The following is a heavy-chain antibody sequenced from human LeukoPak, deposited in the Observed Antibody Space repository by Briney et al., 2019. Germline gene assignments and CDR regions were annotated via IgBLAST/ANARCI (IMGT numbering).Heavy chain of an antibody. CDR2: ISYDGSNK. Sequence: GGSLRLSCAASGFTFSSYAMHWVRQAPGKGLEWVAVISYDGSNKYYADSVKGRFTISRDNSKNTLYLQMNSLRAEDTAVYYCARLTVTTVYGFDPWGQGTLVTVSS. V-gene: IGHV3-30-3*01. J-gene: IGHJ5*02. CDR1: GFTFSSYA. D-gene: IGHD4-17*01. CDR3: ARLTVTTVYGFDP.